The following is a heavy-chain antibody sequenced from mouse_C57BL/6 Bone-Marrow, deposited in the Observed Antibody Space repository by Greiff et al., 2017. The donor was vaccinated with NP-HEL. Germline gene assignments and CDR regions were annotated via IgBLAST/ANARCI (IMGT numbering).Heavy chain of an antibody. D-gene: IGHD2-3*01. V-gene: IGHV1-64*01. J-gene: IGHJ3*01. Sequence: QVQLQQPGAELVKPGASVKLSCKASGYTFTSYWMHWVKQRPGQGLEWIGMIHPNSGSTNYNEKFKSKATLTVDKSSSTAYIQLSSLTSEDSAVYYCARPKFYDGYYWFAYWGQGTLVTVSA. CDR3: ARPKFYDGYYWFAY. CDR2: IHPNSGST. CDR1: GYTFTSYW.